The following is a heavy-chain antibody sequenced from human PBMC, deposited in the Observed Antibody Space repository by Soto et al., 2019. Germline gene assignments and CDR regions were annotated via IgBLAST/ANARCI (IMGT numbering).Heavy chain of an antibody. Sequence: ASVKVSCKVSGYTLTELSMHWVRQAPGKGLEWMGGFDPEDGETIYAQKFQGRVTMTEDTSTDTAYMELSSLRSEDTAVYYCATAKSGYHLYYYDCGMDVWGQGTPVTVSS. V-gene: IGHV1-24*01. CDR3: ATAKSGYHLYYYDCGMDV. D-gene: IGHD3-22*01. CDR1: GYTLTELS. J-gene: IGHJ6*02. CDR2: FDPEDGET.